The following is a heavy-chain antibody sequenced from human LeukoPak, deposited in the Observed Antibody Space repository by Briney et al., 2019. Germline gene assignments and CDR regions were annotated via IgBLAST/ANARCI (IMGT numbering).Heavy chain of an antibody. CDR2: IYHSGST. D-gene: IGHD3-3*01. V-gene: IGHV4-38-2*02. Sequence: KPSETLSLTCTVSGYSISSGYYWGWIRQPPGKGLEWIGSIYHSGSTYYNPSLKSRVTISVDTSKNQFSLKLSSVTAADTAVYYCAREAPRLWSGYFSNFDYWGQGTLVTVSS. CDR1: GYSISSGYY. CDR3: AREAPRLWSGYFSNFDY. J-gene: IGHJ4*02.